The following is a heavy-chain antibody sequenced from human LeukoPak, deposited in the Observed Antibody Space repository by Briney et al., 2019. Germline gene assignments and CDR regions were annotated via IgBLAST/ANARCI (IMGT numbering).Heavy chain of an antibody. CDR3: ARRRIAVAEGDAFDI. CDR2: IYYSGST. Sequence: SETLSLTCTVSGGSISSSRYYWGWIRQPPGKGLEWIGSIYYSGSTYYNPSLKSRVTISVDTSKNQFSLKLSSVTAADTAVYYCARRRIAVAEGDAFDIWGQGTMVTVSS. V-gene: IGHV4-39*07. J-gene: IGHJ3*02. CDR1: GGSISSSRYY. D-gene: IGHD6-19*01.